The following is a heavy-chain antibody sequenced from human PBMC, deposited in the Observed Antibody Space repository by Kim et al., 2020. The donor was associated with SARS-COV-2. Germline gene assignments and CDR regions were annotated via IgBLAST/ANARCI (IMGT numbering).Heavy chain of an antibody. V-gene: IGHV4-39*07. J-gene: IGHJ4*02. CDR1: GGSISSSSYY. D-gene: IGHD3-10*01. CDR3: ARDSVGSGSYPFDY. CDR2: IYYSGST. Sequence: SETLSLTCTVSGGSISSSSYYWGWIRQPPGKGLEWIGSIYYSGSTYYNPSLKTRVTISVDTSKNQFSLKLSSVTAADTAVYYCARDSVGSGSYPFDYWGQGTLVTVSS.